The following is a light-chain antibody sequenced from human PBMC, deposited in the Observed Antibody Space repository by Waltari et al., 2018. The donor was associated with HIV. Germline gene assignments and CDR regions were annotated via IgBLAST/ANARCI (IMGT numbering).Light chain of an antibody. CDR1: SGHSTYA. V-gene: IGLV4-69*01. Sequence: QLVLTQSPSASASLGASVKLTRTLSSGHSTYATAWHQQQPEKAPRYLMRLNSDGSHTKGDGIPDRFSGSSSGAERYLIISSLQSEDEADYYCQTWGTGIHVVFGGGTKLTVL. J-gene: IGLJ3*02. CDR3: QTWGTGIHVV. CDR2: LNSDGSH.